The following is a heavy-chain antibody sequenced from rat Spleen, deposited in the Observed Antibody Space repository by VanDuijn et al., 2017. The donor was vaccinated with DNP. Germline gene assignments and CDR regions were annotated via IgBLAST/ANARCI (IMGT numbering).Heavy chain of an antibody. D-gene: IGHD2-6*01. CDR1: GFTLSDYY. V-gene: IGHV5-22*01. CDR2: ISYDGGSN. CDR3: ARWSTYHWYFDF. J-gene: IGHJ1*01. Sequence: EVQLVESGGGLVQPGRSLKLSCAASGFTLSDYYMAWARQAPTKGLEWVAYISYDGGSNYHGDSVKGRFTISRDNAKSILYLQMNSLRSEDMATYYCARWSTYHWYFDFWGPGTMVTVSS.